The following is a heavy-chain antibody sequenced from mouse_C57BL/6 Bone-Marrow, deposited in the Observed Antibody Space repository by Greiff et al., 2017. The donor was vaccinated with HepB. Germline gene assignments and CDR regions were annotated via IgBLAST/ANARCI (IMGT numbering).Heavy chain of an antibody. CDR2: ISDGGSYT. CDR1: GFTFSSYA. J-gene: IGHJ1*03. CDR3: ARVGLRQWYFDV. D-gene: IGHD2-4*01. V-gene: IGHV5-4*01. Sequence: EVQLVEPGGGLVKPGGSLKLSCAASGFTFSSYAMSWVRQTPEKRLEWVATISDGGSYTYYPDNVKGRFTISRDNAKNNLYLQMSHLKSEDTAMYYCARVGLRQWYFDVWGTGTTVTVSS.